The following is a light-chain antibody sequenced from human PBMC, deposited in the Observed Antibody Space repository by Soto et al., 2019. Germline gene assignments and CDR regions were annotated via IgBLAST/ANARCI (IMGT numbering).Light chain of an antibody. CDR3: QQYNSYSWT. Sequence: IVVTQSPATLSLSPGERAILSCRASQSVSINLAWFQQKPGQAPRLLIYGASTRATGIPARFTGSGSGTEFTLTISSLQSEDFAVYYCQQYNSYSWTFGQGTKVEIK. J-gene: IGKJ1*01. V-gene: IGKV3-15*01. CDR2: GAS. CDR1: QSVSIN.